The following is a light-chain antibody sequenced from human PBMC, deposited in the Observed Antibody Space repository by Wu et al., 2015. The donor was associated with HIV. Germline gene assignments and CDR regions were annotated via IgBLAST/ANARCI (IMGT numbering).Light chain of an antibody. CDR2: AAS. Sequence: DIQMTQSPSSLSASVGDRVTITCQASQDISNYLNWYQQKPGKAPKLLIYAASTLQSGVPSRFSGSGSGTDFTLTISSLQPEDVATYYCQKYNTAPWTFGQGTKVEMK. CDR3: QKYNTAPWT. J-gene: IGKJ1*01. V-gene: IGKV1-27*01. CDR1: QDISNY.